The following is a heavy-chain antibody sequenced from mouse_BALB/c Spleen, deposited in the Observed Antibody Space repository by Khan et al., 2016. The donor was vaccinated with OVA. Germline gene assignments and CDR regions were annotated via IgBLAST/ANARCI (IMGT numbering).Heavy chain of an antibody. CDR2: ISYSGST. CDR1: GYSITSNYA. V-gene: IGHV3-2*02. D-gene: IGHD1-1*01. Sequence: EVQLQESGPGLVKPSQSLSLTCTVTGYSITSNYAWNWIRQFPGNKLEWMGYISYSGSTSYNPSLKSRISITRDTSKNQFFLQLSSVTTEDTATCYCARGNYYGYAMDYWDQGTSVTVAS. J-gene: IGHJ4*01. CDR3: ARGNYYGYAMDY.